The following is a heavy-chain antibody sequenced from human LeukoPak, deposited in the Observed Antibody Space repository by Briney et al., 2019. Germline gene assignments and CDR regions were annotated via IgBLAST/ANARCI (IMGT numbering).Heavy chain of an antibody. D-gene: IGHD3-9*01. J-gene: IGHJ6*04. CDR3: TTEDYDILTGYYTNYYGMDV. Sequence: GGSLRLSCTASGFTFGDYAMSWVRQAPGKGLEWVGFIRSKAYGGTTEYAASVKGRFTISRDDSKSIAYLQMNSLKTEDTAVYYCTTEDYDILTGYYTNYYGMDVWGKGTTVTVSS. V-gene: IGHV3-49*04. CDR1: GFTFGDYA. CDR2: IRSKAYGGTT.